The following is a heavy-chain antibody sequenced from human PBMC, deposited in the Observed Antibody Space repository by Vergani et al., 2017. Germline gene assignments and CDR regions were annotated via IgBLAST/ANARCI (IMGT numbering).Heavy chain of an antibody. J-gene: IGHJ4*02. Sequence: QVQLVESGGGLVKPGGSLRLSCAASGFTFSDYYMSWIRQAPGKGLEWVSYISSSGSTIYYADSVKGRFTIARENAKNSLYLQMNSLRAEDTAVYYCASDRPPGIGYSYGRYDYWGQGTLVTVSS. D-gene: IGHD5-18*01. CDR1: GFTFSDYY. V-gene: IGHV3-11*01. CDR3: ASDRPPGIGYSYGRYDY. CDR2: ISSSGSTI.